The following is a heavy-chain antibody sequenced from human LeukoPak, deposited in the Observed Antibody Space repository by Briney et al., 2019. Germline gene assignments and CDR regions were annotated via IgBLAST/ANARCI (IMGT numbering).Heavy chain of an antibody. CDR1: GGSINSYY. J-gene: IGHJ4*02. Sequence: SETLSLTCNVSGGSINSYYWSWIRQPPGKGLEWIGNIYYSGSTNYNPSLKSRVTISVDTSKNQFSLKLSSVTAADTAVYYCARGALYGLYWGQGTLVTVSS. V-gene: IGHV4-59*01. D-gene: IGHD4-17*01. CDR3: ARGALYGLY. CDR2: IYYSGST.